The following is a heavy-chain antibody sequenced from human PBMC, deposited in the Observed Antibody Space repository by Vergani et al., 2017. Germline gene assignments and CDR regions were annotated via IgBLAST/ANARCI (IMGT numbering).Heavy chain of an antibody. V-gene: IGHV1-46*03. J-gene: IGHJ4*02. D-gene: IGHD3-22*01. CDR2: IYPSGGST. CDR1: GYTFTSYY. CDR3: ARVGITMIVVAPLDY. Sequence: QVQLVQSGAEVKKPGASVKVSCKASGYTFTSYYMHWVRQAPGQGLEWMGIIYPSGGSTSYAQKFQGRVTMTRDTSTSTVYMELSSLRSEDTAVYYCARVGITMIVVAPLDYWGQGTLVTVSS.